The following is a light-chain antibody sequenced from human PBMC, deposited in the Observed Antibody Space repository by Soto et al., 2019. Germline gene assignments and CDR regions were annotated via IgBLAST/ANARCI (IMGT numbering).Light chain of an antibody. CDR1: QSLSSSY. CDR3: QQYGGSPPIT. CDR2: GVS. V-gene: IGKV3-20*01. Sequence: EIVLTQSPGTLSLSPGERATLSCRVSQSLSSSYLAWYQQKPGQAPRLLMYGVSYRATGIPDRFSGGGSGTHFTLTISRLEPEDFAVYYCQQYGGSPPITFGQGTRLEIK. J-gene: IGKJ5*01.